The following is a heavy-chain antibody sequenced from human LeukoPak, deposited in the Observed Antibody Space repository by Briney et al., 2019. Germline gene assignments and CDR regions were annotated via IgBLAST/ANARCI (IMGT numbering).Heavy chain of an antibody. Sequence: VKVSCKASGGTFSSSAISWVRQAPGQGLEWMGRIIPILGIADYVQKFQGRVTITADKSTNTAYMELSSLKSEDTAVYFCARALVEMATIALDYWGQGTLVTVSS. V-gene: IGHV1-69*10. D-gene: IGHD5-24*01. CDR1: GGTFSSSA. J-gene: IGHJ4*02. CDR2: IIPILGIA. CDR3: ARALVEMATIALDY.